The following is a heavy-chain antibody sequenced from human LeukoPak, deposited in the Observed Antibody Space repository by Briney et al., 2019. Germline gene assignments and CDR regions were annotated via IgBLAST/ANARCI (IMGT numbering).Heavy chain of an antibody. CDR2: INSDGINT. J-gene: IGHJ4*02. V-gene: IGHV3-74*01. CDR1: GFTFSNYW. Sequence: PGGSLRLSCAASGFTFSNYWMHWVRQAPGKGLVWVSRINSDGINTSYADSVKGRFTISRDNAKNTLNLQMNSLRAEDTAVYYCTREAYWGQGTLVTVSS. CDR3: TREAY.